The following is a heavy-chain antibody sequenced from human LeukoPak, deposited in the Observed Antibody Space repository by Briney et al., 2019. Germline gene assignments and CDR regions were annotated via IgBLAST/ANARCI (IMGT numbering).Heavy chain of an antibody. V-gene: IGHV3-30*03. CDR3: ARERNLEIAVAGTIFDY. D-gene: IGHD6-19*01. CDR2: ISYDGSNK. CDR1: GFTFSSYG. J-gene: IGHJ4*02. Sequence: PGRSLRLSCAASGFTFSSYGMHWVRQAPGKGLEWVAVISYDGSNKYYADSVKGRFTISRDNSKNTLYLQMKSLRAEDTAVYYCARERNLEIAVAGTIFDYWGQGTLVTVSS.